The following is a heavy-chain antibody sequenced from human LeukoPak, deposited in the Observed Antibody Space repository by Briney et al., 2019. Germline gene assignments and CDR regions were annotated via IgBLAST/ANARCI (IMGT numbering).Heavy chain of an antibody. J-gene: IGHJ4*02. CDR2: IYYRGST. Sequence: PSETLSLTCTVSGGSISSSSYYLGWIRQPPGKGLEWIGSIYYRGSTYYNPSLKSRVTISVDTSKNQFSLKLSSVTAADTAVYYCARRYYGHFDDWGQGTLVTVSS. V-gene: IGHV4-39*01. CDR3: ARRYYGHFDD. D-gene: IGHD4-17*01. CDR1: GGSISSSSYY.